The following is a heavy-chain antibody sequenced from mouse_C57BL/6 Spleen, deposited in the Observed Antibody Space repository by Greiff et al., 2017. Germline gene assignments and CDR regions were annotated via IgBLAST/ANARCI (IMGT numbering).Heavy chain of an antibody. CDR2: INPYNGDT. CDR1: GYSFTGYF. V-gene: IGHV1-20*01. CDR3: ARVTTVVADYAMDY. Sequence: VQLKQSGPELVKPGDSVKISCKASGYSFTGYFMNWVLQSHGKSLEWIGRINPYNGDTFYNQKFKGKATLTVYKSSSTAHMELRSLTSEDSAVYYCARVTTVVADYAMDYWGQGTSVTVSS. D-gene: IGHD1-1*01. J-gene: IGHJ4*01.